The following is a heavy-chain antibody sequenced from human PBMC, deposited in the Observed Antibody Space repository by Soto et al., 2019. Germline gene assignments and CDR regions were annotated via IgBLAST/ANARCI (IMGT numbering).Heavy chain of an antibody. CDR1: GGSVSSGSYY. Sequence: PSETLSLTCTVSGGSVSSGSYYWSWIRQPPGKGLEWIGYIYYSGSTNYNPSLKSRVTISVDTSKNQFSLKLSSVTAADTAVYYCARDFGGFGELLGVVAETNYGMDVWGQGTTVTVSS. J-gene: IGHJ6*02. CDR2: IYYSGST. D-gene: IGHD3-10*01. V-gene: IGHV4-61*01. CDR3: ARDFGGFGELLGVVAETNYGMDV.